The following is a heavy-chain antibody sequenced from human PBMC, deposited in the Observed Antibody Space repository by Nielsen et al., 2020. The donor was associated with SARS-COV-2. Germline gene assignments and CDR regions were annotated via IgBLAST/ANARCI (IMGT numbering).Heavy chain of an antibody. J-gene: IGHJ4*02. CDR3: AKGYGDSWSPFLYLDN. D-gene: IGHD6-13*01. CDR1: GFTFSDYY. V-gene: IGHV3-23*01. Sequence: GESLKISCAASGFTFSDYYMSWIRQAPGKGLEWVSAISASGSSTCYGDAVKGRFTISRDNAINTLYLQMNSLRAEDTAVYYCAKGYGDSWSPFLYLDNWGQGTLVTASS. CDR2: ISASGSST.